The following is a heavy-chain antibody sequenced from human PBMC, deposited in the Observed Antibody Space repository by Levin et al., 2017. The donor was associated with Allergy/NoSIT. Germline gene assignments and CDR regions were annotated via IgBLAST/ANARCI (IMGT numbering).Heavy chain of an antibody. J-gene: IGHJ3*01. CDR1: GGSIRIFY. CDR3: ARDTGGFAFDL. Sequence: SETLSLSCTVSGGSIRIFYWSWIRQSPGKGLEYIGYITHSGRTNYNPSLKSRLTMTVDTANNQFSLKLSSLTAADTAIYFCARDTGGFAFDLWGQGTLVTVSS. CDR2: ITHSGRT. V-gene: IGHV4-59*12. D-gene: IGHD1-1*01.